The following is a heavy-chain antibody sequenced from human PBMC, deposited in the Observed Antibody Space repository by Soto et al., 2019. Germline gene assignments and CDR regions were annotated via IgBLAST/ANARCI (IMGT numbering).Heavy chain of an antibody. J-gene: IGHJ4*02. CDR2: IIPIFGTA. D-gene: IGHD3-22*01. V-gene: IGHV1-69*01. Sequence: QVQLVQSGAEVKKPGSSVKVSCKASGGTFSSYAISWVRQAPGQGLEWMGGIIPIFGTANYAQKCQGRVTITADESTSTAYMELSSLRSEDTAVYYCAIDYYDSSGYYYPNFDYWGQGTLVNVSS. CDR3: AIDYYDSSGYYYPNFDY. CDR1: GGTFSSYA.